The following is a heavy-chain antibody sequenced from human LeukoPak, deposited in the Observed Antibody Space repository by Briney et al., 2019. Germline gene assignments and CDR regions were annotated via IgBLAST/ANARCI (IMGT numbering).Heavy chain of an antibody. CDR3: ARGLYCSSTSCYRSGWFDP. J-gene: IGHJ5*02. D-gene: IGHD2-2*01. Sequence: PSETLFLTCAVYGGSFSGYYWSWIRQPPGKGLEWIGEINHSGSTNYNPSLKSRVTISVDTSKNQFSLKLSSVTAADTAVYYCARGLYCSSTSCYRSGWFDPWGQGTLVTVSS. CDR2: INHSGST. CDR1: GGSFSGYY. V-gene: IGHV4-34*01.